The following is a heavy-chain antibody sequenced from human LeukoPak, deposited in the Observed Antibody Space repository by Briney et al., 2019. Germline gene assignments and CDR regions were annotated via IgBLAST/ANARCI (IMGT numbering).Heavy chain of an antibody. Sequence: SETLSLTCTVSGYSISSGYYWGWIRQPPGKGLEWIGSIYHSGSTYYNPSLKSRVTISVDTSKNQFSLKLSSVTAADTAVYYCARDMSSSWPLIGYYYMDVWGKGTTVTVSS. J-gene: IGHJ6*03. CDR1: GYSISSGYY. CDR3: ARDMSSSWPLIGYYYMDV. V-gene: IGHV4-38-2*02. D-gene: IGHD6-13*01. CDR2: IYHSGST.